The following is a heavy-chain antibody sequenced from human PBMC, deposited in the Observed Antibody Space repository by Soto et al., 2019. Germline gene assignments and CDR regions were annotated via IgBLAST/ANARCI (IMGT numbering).Heavy chain of an antibody. V-gene: IGHV4-38-2*01. J-gene: IGHJ3*02. CDR3: ARNSGWFEAFDI. D-gene: IGHD6-19*01. Sequence: PSETLSLTCAVSGYSISSGYYWAWIRQPPGKGLEWTASIHHSGTTYYNPSLKSRVTISIDTSKNQFSLNLRSVTAADTAVYYCARNSGWFEAFDIWGQGTMVTVSS. CDR2: IHHSGTT. CDR1: GYSISSGYY.